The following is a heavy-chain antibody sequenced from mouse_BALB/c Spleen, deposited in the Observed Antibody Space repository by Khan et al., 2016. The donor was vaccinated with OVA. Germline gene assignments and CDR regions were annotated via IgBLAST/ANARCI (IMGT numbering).Heavy chain of an antibody. D-gene: IGHD2-10*01. CDR2: IWSDGST. Sequence: QVQLKQSGPGLVAPSQSLSLTCTISGFSLTNYGVHWVRQPPGKGLEWLVVIWSDGSTTYTSALKSRLSISKDNSKSQVFLKMNSLQTDDTAMYYCARKPYYHYYIMDYWGQGTSVTVSS. CDR3: ARKPYYHYYIMDY. J-gene: IGHJ4*01. CDR1: GFSLTNYG. V-gene: IGHV2-6-1*01.